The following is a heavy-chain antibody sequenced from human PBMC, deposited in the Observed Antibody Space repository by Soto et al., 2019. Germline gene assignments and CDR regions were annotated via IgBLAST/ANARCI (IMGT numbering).Heavy chain of an antibody. D-gene: IGHD3-3*01. CDR1: GYTFPGYY. J-gene: IGHJ4*02. CDR2: INPNSGGT. V-gene: IGHV1-2*04. Sequence: ASVKVSCKASGYTFPGYYMHWVRQAPGQGLEWMGWINPNSGGTNYAQKFQGWVTMTRDTSISTAYMELSRLRSDDTAVYYCARDLSPYTIFGVVIQQPYFDYWGQGTMVTVSS. CDR3: ARDLSPYTIFGVVIQQPYFDY.